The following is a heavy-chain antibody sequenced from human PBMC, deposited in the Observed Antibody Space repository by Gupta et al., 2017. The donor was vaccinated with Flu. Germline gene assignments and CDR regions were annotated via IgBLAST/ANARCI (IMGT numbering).Heavy chain of an antibody. V-gene: IGHV3-11*01. CDR2: ISGSGDTI. CDR3: ARARFTTGTTPGGFDV. J-gene: IGHJ3*01. D-gene: IGHD1-1*01. CDR1: GVTLKEYY. Sequence: QVRLEETGGDMIKPGGSLRLSCTGTGVTLKEYYMGWFRQPPGKGLECVSYISGSGDTIFDADSVKGRFSISRDNDKKSLSLQVSSLRVEDTALYYCARARFTTGTTPGGFDVWGQGTWLAVSS.